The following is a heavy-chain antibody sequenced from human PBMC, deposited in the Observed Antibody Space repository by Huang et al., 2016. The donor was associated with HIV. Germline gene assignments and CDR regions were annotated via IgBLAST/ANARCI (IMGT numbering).Heavy chain of an antibody. Sequence: QVQLVESGGGVVQPGRSLRLYCAAFGFTFNKFAMHWVRQAQGKGLEWVEIISYDGSSKYHADSVKGRFTISRDNSKNTVYLQMNSLRVEDTAVYYCAKDGRGSGTYYDYFEYWGQGTLVTVSS. J-gene: IGHJ4*02. CDR1: GFTFNKFA. D-gene: IGHD1-26*01. CDR3: AKDGRGSGTYYDYFEY. V-gene: IGHV3-30*18. CDR2: ISYDGSSK.